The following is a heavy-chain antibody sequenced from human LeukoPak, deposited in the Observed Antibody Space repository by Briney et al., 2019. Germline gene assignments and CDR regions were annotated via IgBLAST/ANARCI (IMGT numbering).Heavy chain of an antibody. J-gene: IGHJ4*02. CDR2: IIPIFGTA. Sequence: ASVKVSCKASGGTLSSYAISWVRQAPGQGLEWMGGIIPIFGTANYAQKFQGRVTITADESTSTAYMELSSLRSEDTAVYYCARFSGYSSGWYGWGQGTLVTVSS. D-gene: IGHD6-19*01. CDR3: ARFSGYSSGWYG. V-gene: IGHV1-69*01. CDR1: GGTLSSYA.